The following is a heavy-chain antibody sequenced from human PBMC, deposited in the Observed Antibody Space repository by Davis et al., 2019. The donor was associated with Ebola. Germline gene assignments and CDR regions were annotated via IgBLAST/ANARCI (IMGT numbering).Heavy chain of an antibody. V-gene: IGHV4-30-4*01. CDR1: GGSISSGDYY. CDR2: IYYSGST. Sequence: SETLSLTCTVSGGSISSGDYYWSWIRQPPGKGLEWIGYIYYSGSTYYNPSLKSRVTISVDTSKNQFSLKLSSVTAADTAVYYCASPGDSSGFYFDYWGQGTLVTVSS. J-gene: IGHJ4*02. CDR3: ASPGDSSGFYFDY. D-gene: IGHD3-22*01.